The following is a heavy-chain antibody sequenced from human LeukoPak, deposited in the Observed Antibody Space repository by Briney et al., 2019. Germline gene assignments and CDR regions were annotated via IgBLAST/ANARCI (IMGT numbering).Heavy chain of an antibody. CDR3: ARDIAGRTSWSSGGVMDY. D-gene: IGHD2-15*01. CDR1: GFIFSSYG. CDR2: IWYDGNNK. Sequence: GGSLRLSCAASGFIFSSYGVHWVRQAPAKGLEWVAVIWYDGNNKYYADSVKGRFTISRDNSKNTVSLQMNSLRAEDTAVYYCARDIAGRTSWSSGGVMDYWGQGTLVTVSS. J-gene: IGHJ4*02. V-gene: IGHV3-33*01.